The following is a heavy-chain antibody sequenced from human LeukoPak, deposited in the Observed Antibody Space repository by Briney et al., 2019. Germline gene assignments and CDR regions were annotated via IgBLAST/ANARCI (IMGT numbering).Heavy chain of an antibody. CDR2: ISSSGSTI. D-gene: IGHD3-22*01. Sequence: GGSLRLSCAASGFTFSSYEMNWVRQASGKGLEWVSYISSSGSTIYYADSVKGRFTISRDNAKNSLYLQMNSLRAEDTAVYYCARVGPPWGSGYFDYWGQGTLVTVSS. CDR3: ARVGPPWGSGYFDY. V-gene: IGHV3-48*03. CDR1: GFTFSSYE. J-gene: IGHJ4*02.